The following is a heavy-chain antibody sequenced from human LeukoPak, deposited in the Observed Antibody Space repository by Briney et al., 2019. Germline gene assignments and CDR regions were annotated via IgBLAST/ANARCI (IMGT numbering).Heavy chain of an antibody. V-gene: IGHV4-59*08. Sequence: SETLSLTCTVSGGSISSYYWSWIRQPPGNGLEWIAYLFYSGSIDYSPSLKSRVTISVDTSKNQFYLKLSSVTAADTAVYYCAAYNGDYGFGYWGQGTLVTVSS. J-gene: IGHJ4*02. CDR2: LFYSGSI. D-gene: IGHD4-17*01. CDR1: GGSISSYY. CDR3: AAYNGDYGFGY.